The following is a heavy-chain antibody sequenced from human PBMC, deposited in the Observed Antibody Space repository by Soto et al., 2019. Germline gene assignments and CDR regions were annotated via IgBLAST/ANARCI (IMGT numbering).Heavy chain of an antibody. CDR2: IYTTGSS. V-gene: IGHV4-4*07. CDR3: ARVRDYVFDF. J-gene: IGHJ4*02. D-gene: IGHD3-10*02. Sequence: SETLSLTCTVSGGPMSSYYWSWIRQPAGKGLEWIGRIYTTGSSNYKPSLKSRVTMSIDTSKNQFSLRLRSVTAADTAVYYCARVRDYVFDFWGRGTLVTVSS. CDR1: GGPMSSYY.